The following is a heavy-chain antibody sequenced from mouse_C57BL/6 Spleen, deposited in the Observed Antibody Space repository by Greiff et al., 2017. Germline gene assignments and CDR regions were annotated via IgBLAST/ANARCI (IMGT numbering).Heavy chain of an antibody. Sequence: VQLKESGGGLVKPGGSLKLSCAASGFTFSDYGMHWVRQAPEKGLEWVAYISSGSSTIYYADTVKGRFTISRDNAKNTLFLQMTSLRSEDTAMYYCARLGPGFAYWGQGTLVTVSA. CDR1: GFTFSDYG. J-gene: IGHJ3*01. D-gene: IGHD4-1*01. CDR2: ISSGSSTI. V-gene: IGHV5-17*01. CDR3: ARLGPGFAY.